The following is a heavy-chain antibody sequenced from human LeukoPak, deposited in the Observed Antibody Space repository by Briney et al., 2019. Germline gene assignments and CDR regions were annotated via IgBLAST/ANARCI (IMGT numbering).Heavy chain of an antibody. D-gene: IGHD3-22*01. CDR1: GFTFSSYW. J-gene: IGHJ4*02. CDR2: ISYDGSDK. V-gene: IGHV3-30*03. Sequence: GGSLRLSCAASGFTFSSYWMSWVRQAPGKGLEWVAVISYDGSDKYYADSVKGRFTISRDNAKNSLYLQMNSLRAEDTALYYCARDPPHYYDSSGSDYWGQGTLVTVSS. CDR3: ARDPPHYYDSSGSDY.